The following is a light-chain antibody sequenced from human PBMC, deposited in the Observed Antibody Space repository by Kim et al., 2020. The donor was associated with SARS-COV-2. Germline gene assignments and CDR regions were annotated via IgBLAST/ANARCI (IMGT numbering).Light chain of an antibody. CDR2: GKN. CDR3: HSRHSSDTVV. J-gene: IGLJ2*01. Sequence: VALGQTVRITCQGDSLRSYYATWYLQKPGQAPIIVIYGKNIRPSGIPDRFSGSSSGNTASLTITGTQAGYEADYYCHSRHSSDTVVCGGGTQLTVL. V-gene: IGLV3-19*01. CDR1: SLRSYY.